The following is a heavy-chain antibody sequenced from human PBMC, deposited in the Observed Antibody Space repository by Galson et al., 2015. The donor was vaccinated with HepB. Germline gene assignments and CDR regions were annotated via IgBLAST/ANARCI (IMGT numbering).Heavy chain of an antibody. Sequence: SVKVSCKASGYTFTDYYVHWVRQAPGQGLEWMGWINPNSGGPNFAQKFQGRVAMTRDTSISTAYVELKRLRYDDTAVYYCALLGGYFDSSAYPWGQGTLVTVSS. CDR1: GYTFTDYY. CDR3: ALLGGYFDSSAYP. V-gene: IGHV1-2*02. J-gene: IGHJ5*02. D-gene: IGHD3-22*01. CDR2: INPNSGGP.